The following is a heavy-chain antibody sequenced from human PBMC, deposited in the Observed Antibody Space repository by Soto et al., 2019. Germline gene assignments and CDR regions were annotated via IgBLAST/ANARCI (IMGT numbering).Heavy chain of an antibody. V-gene: IGHV4-31*11. CDR1: GGSISSDDYY. J-gene: IGHJ5*02. Sequence: QVQLQESGPGLLKPSETLSLTCGVSGGSISSDDYYWSWILQHPGKVLEWIGYISYTGSAYYTPSIKSRLNMSVDTSTNQFSLSLSSVTAADTAVYYCAWLRTIFGVVNQSWFDPWGQGTLVTVSS. CDR2: ISYTGSA. CDR3: AWLRTIFGVVNQSWFDP. D-gene: IGHD3-3*01.